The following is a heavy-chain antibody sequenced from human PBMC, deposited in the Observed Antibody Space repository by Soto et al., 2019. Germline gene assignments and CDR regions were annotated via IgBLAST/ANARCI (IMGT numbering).Heavy chain of an antibody. Sequence: PSETLSLTCAVYGVSFSGYYWTWIRQHPGTGLEWIGYIYYSGSTTYNPSLKSRLTISLDRSKNEVSLKLTSVTAADTAVYYCTSDYTLRSYRFDYWGRGILVTVSS. CDR3: TSDYTLRSYRFDY. D-gene: IGHD3-10*01. V-gene: IGHV4-34*01. CDR2: IYYSGST. CDR1: GVSFSGYY. J-gene: IGHJ4*02.